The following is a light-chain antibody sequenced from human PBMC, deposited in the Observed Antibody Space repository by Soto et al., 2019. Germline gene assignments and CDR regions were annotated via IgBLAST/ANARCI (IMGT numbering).Light chain of an antibody. Sequence: DIQLTHSPSFLSAAVGDRVTITCRASQGISSYLAWYQQKPGKAPKLLIYAASTLQSGVPSRFSGSGSGTECTLNISSLQPEDFATYYCEQLNSYPIFTFGPGTKVDIK. CDR1: QGISSY. J-gene: IGKJ3*01. V-gene: IGKV1-9*01. CDR3: EQLNSYPIFT. CDR2: AAS.